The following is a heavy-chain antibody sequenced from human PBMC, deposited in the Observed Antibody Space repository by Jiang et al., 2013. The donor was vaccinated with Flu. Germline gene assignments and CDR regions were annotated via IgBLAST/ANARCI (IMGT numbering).Heavy chain of an antibody. CDR2: IWYDGSNK. Sequence: QLLESGGGVVQPGRSLRLSCAASGFTFSSYGMHWVRQAPGKGLEWVAVIWYDGSNKYYADSVKGRFTISRDNSKNTLYLQMNSLRAEDTAVYYCARDSYCSGGSCYRVPSNGMDVWGQGTTVTVSS. D-gene: IGHD2-15*01. CDR1: GFTFSSYG. J-gene: IGHJ6*02. V-gene: IGHV3-33*01. CDR3: ARDSYCSGGSCYRVPSNGMDV.